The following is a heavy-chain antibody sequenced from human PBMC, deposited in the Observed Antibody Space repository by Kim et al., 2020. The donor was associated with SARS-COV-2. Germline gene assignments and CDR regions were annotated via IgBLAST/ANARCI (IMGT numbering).Heavy chain of an antibody. J-gene: IGHJ6*01. CDR3: ARDLLRYFDWIICGMDV. CDR1: GFTFSRYW. V-gene: IGHV3-7*01. Sequence: GGSLRLSCAASGFTFSRYWMIWVRQAPGKGLEWVANIKQDGSEKYYVDSVKGRFTISRDNAKNSLYLQMNSLRAEDTAVYYCARDLLRYFDWIICGMDV. CDR2: IKQDGSEK. D-gene: IGHD3-9*01.